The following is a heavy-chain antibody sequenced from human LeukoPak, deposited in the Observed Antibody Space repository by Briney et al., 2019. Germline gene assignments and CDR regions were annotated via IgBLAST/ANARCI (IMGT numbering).Heavy chain of an antibody. D-gene: IGHD5-12*01. V-gene: IGHV1-2*02. Sequence: ASVKVSCKASGYTFTGYYIHWVRQAPGQGLEWMGWINPNSGGTNYAQKFKGRVTMTRDTYISTAYMELSRLRYDDTAVYYCASDNSGFPPFDPWGQGTLVTVSS. CDR3: ASDNSGFPPFDP. CDR1: GYTFTGYY. CDR2: INPNSGGT. J-gene: IGHJ5*02.